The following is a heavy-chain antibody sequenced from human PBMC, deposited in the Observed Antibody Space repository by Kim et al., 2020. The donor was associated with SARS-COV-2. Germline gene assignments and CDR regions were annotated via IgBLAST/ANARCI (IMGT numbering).Heavy chain of an antibody. CDR1: GFTFSKYA. CDR3: ARDQGSGFTNNAFDV. Sequence: GGSLRLSCAASGFTFSKYAMHWVRQAPGKGLEWVAVIWYDGSLEYYVDSVKGRFTISRDNSKNSLYLQMHSLRVEDTALYYCARDQGSGFTNNAFDVWGQGTVVTVSS. V-gene: IGHV3-33*01. J-gene: IGHJ3*01. CDR2: IWYDGSLE. D-gene: IGHD6-19*01.